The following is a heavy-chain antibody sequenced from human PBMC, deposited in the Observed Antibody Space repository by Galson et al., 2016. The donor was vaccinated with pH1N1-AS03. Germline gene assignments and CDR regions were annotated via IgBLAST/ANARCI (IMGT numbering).Heavy chain of an antibody. J-gene: IGHJ4*02. D-gene: IGHD5-24*01. Sequence: SLRLSCAASGFSLTDYYINWIRQAPGKGLEWVAHISRGGEAIFYADSVKGRFTTSRDNAKSSVYLQINSLRADDTAVYYCATTDGYNSYFGCWGQGTLVTVSP. V-gene: IGHV3-11*01. CDR1: GFSLTDYY. CDR3: ATTDGYNSYFGC. CDR2: ISRGGEAI.